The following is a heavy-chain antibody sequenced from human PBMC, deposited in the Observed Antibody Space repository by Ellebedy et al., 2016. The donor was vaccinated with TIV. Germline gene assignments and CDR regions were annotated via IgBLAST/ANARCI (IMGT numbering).Heavy chain of an antibody. CDR2: ISYDGSNK. V-gene: IGHV3-30*18. CDR1: GFNFGTYW. CDR3: AKDWSYGDYATAHFDY. Sequence: GESLKISCAASGFNFGTYWMSWVRQAPGKGLEWVAVISYDGSNKFYADSVEGRFTISRDNSKSTLYLQMNSLRAEDAAVYYCAKDWSYGDYATAHFDYWGQGTLVTVSS. D-gene: IGHD4-17*01. J-gene: IGHJ4*02.